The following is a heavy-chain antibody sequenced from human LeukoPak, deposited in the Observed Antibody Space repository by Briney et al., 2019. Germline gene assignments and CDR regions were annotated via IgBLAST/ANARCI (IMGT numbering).Heavy chain of an antibody. V-gene: IGHV3-20*04. CDR2: IKWDGGRT. CDR3: ARGGYSGYAPDAFDI. D-gene: IGHD5-12*01. Sequence: GGSLRLSCAASGFTFDDHGMSWVRQAPGKGLEWVSGIKWDGGRTGYADSVKGRFTISRDNAKNSVYLQMNSLRAEDTAVYYCARGGYSGYAPDAFDIWGQGTMVTVSS. CDR1: GFTFDDHG. J-gene: IGHJ3*02.